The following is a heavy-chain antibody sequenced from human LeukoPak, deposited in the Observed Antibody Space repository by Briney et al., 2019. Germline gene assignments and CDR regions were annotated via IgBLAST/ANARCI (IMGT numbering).Heavy chain of an antibody. V-gene: IGHV1-69*06. CDR1: GYTFTSYG. CDR3: ARGGYYYDSSETSGYMDV. D-gene: IGHD3-22*01. Sequence: SVKVSCKASGYTFTSYGISWVRQAPGQGLEWMGGIIPIFGTANYAQKFQGRVTIAADKSTSTAYMELSSLRSEDTAVYYCARGGYYYDSSETSGYMDVWGKGTTVTVSS. CDR2: IIPIFGTA. J-gene: IGHJ6*03.